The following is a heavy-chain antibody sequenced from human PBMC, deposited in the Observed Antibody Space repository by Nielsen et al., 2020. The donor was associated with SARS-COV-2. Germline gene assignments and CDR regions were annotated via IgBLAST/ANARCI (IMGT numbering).Heavy chain of an antibody. D-gene: IGHD5-18*01. CDR3: AREFALRDTAYFDY. CDR1: GFTVSSNY. J-gene: IGHJ4*02. CDR2: IYSGGST. Sequence: GESLKIPCAASGFTVSSNYMSWVRQAPGKGLEWVSVIYSGGSTYYADSVKGRFTISRDNSKNTLYLQMNSLRPEDTAVYYCAREFALRDTAYFDYWGQGTLVTVSS. V-gene: IGHV3-53*01.